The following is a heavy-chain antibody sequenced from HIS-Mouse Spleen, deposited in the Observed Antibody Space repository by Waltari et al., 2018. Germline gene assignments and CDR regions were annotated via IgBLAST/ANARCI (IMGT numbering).Heavy chain of an antibody. CDR2: ISYDGSNK. Sequence: QVQLVESGGGVVQPGRSLRLSCAASGFTFSSYAMHWVRQAPGKGLEWVAVISYDGSNKYYADSEKGRFTISRDNSKNTLYLQMNSLRAEDTAVYYCATIQGLRLGELSLGPFDYWGQGTLVTVSS. D-gene: IGHD3-16*02. CDR1: GFTFSSYA. J-gene: IGHJ4*02. V-gene: IGHV3-30-3*01. CDR3: ATIQGLRLGELSLGPFDY.